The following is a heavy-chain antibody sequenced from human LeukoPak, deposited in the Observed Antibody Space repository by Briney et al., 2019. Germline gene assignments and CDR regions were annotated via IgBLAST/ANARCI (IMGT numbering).Heavy chain of an antibody. V-gene: IGHV1-69*13. CDR1: GGTFSSYA. CDR2: ITPIFGIA. CDR3: AGGVKMFTFGGFFVSDMSGYYYGMDV. Sequence: ASVKVSCKASGGTFSSYAISWVRQAPGQGLEWMGGITPIFGIANYAQKFQGRVTITADESTSTAYMELSSLRSEDTAVYYCAGGVKMFTFGGFFVSDMSGYYYGMDVWGKGTRVTVSS. J-gene: IGHJ6*04. D-gene: IGHD3-16*02.